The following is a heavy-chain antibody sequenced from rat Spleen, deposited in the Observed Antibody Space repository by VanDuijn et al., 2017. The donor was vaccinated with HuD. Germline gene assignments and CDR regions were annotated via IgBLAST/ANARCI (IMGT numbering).Heavy chain of an antibody. J-gene: IGHJ2*01. CDR2: IIYDGSST. CDR1: GFTFSDYA. CDR3: ATLRTTEGMDFDY. V-gene: IGHV5S10*01. D-gene: IGHD1-11*01. Sequence: EVQLVESGGGLVQPGNSLKLSCAASGFTFSDYAMAWVRQSPKKGLEWVATIIYDGSSTYYRDSVKGRFTISRDNAKSTLYLQMDSLRSEDTATYYCATLRTTEGMDFDYWGQGVMVTVSS.